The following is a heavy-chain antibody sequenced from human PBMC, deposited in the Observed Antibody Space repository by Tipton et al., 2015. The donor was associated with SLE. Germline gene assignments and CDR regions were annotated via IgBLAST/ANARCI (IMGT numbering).Heavy chain of an antibody. D-gene: IGHD6-19*01. Sequence: SLRLSCAASGFTFSDYYMSWIRQAPGKGLEWVSDIYSGDGTNYAGSVKGRFTISRDNAKNSLYLQMNSLRAEDTAVYYCARDRGGSGWFDYWGQGTQVTVSS. V-gene: IGHV3-11*06. J-gene: IGHJ5*01. CDR2: IYSGDGT. CDR3: ARDRGGSGWFDY. CDR1: GFTFSDYY.